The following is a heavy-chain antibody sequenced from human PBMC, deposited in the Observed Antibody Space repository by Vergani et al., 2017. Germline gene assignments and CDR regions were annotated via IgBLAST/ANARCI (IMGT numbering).Heavy chain of an antibody. V-gene: IGHV4-39*01. J-gene: IGHJ4*02. CDR2: IYYSGIT. Sequence: QLQLQESGPGLVKPSETLSLTCTVSGGSISSSSYYWGWIRQPPGKGLEWIGSIYYSGITYYNPSLKSRVTISVDTSKNQFSLKLSSVTAADTAVYYCARHEGEQWLVFDYWGQGTLVTVSS. CDR1: GGSISSSSYY. CDR3: ARHEGEQWLVFDY. D-gene: IGHD6-19*01.